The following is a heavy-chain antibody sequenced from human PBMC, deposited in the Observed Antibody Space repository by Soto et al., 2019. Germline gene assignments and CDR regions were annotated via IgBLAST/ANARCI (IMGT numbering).Heavy chain of an antibody. J-gene: IGHJ5*02. V-gene: IGHV4-4*07. CDR1: GGSIISYY. D-gene: IGHD3-3*01. CDR3: ARVAGSGYYSPYNWFDP. Sequence: SETLSLTCTVSGGSIISYYWSWIRQPAGKGLEWIGRIYTSGSTNYNPSLKSRVTMSVDTSKNQFSLKLSSVTAADTAVYYCARVAGSGYYSPYNWFDPWGQGTLVTVSS. CDR2: IYTSGST.